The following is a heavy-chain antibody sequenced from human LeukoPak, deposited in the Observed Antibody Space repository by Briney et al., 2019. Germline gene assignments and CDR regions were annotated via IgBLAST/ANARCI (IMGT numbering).Heavy chain of an antibody. V-gene: IGHV4-34*01. CDR1: GGSFSGYY. J-gene: IGHJ4*02. Sequence: PSETLSLTCAVYGGSFSGYYWSWIRQPPGKGLEWIGEINHSGSTNYNPSLNSRVTISVDTSKNQFSLKLSSVTAADTAVYYCARAVALSGFDYWGQGTLVTVSS. CDR3: ARAVALSGFDY. CDR2: INHSGST. D-gene: IGHD1-14*01.